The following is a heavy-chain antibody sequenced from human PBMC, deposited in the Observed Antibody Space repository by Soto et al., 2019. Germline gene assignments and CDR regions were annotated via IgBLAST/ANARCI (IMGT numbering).Heavy chain of an antibody. J-gene: IGHJ5*02. CDR2: IYYSGST. CDR1: GGSISSSSYY. D-gene: IGHD3-10*01. V-gene: IGHV4-39*01. Sequence: SETLSLTCTVSGGSISSSSYYWGWIRQPPGKGLEWIGSIYYSGSTYYNPSLKRRVTISVDTSKNQFSLKLSSVTAADTAVYYCARLAVPGVLTDWFAPWGQGPLVSVSS. CDR3: ARLAVPGVLTDWFAP.